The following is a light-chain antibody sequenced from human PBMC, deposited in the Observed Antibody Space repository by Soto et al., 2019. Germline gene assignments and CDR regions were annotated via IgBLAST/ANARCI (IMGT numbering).Light chain of an antibody. CDR2: GAS. J-gene: IGKJ4*02. CDR3: QQYDNLLRT. Sequence: IVLTQSPCIVRLSPGERATLSWRASQSVSNDLLAWYQQKPGQAPRLLIYGASTRATGIPARFSGSGSGTEFTLTIRSLQSEDIAVYYCQQYDNLLRTFGGGTKVDIK. V-gene: IGKV3-15*01. CDR1: QSVSND.